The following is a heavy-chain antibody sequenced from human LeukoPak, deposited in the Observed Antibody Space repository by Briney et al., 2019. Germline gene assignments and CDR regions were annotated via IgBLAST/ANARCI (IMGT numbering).Heavy chain of an antibody. D-gene: IGHD3-10*02. CDR1: GFPLSSHA. J-gene: IGHJ4*02. CDR3: ARDLCWGCFDD. Sequence: GGSLRLSCAASGFPLSSHAMSWVRQAPGKGLEWVSAITSSGGSTYYGDSVKGRFTISRDNSRNTLYLQMNSLRVDDTAVYYCARDLCWGCFDDWGQGNLVTVSS. CDR2: ITSSGGST. V-gene: IGHV3-23*01.